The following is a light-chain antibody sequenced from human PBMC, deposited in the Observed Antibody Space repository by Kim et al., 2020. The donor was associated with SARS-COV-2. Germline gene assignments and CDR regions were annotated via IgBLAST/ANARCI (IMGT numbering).Light chain of an antibody. V-gene: IGKV3-11*01. CDR1: HVIAYS. CDR3: QQRDSWTPAVS. CDR2: DAS. Sequence: SPGESATLTCRTLHVIAYSIGWYQHSPGQAPRHLVYDASIRATGVPDRFSGSGSGTDFTLTISGLEPEDFSTYYCQQRDSWTPAVSFGGGPRWISN. J-gene: IGKJ4*01.